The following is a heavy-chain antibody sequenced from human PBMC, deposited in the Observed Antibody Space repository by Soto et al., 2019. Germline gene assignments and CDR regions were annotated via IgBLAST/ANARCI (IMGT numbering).Heavy chain of an antibody. D-gene: IGHD1-7*01. Sequence: GGSLSLSCAASGFTFSSYGMHWVRQAPGKGLEWVAVISYDGSNKYYADSVKGRFTISRDNSKNTLYLQMNSLRAEDTAVYYCAKDPKSPISTGTTSRNWFDPWGQGTLVTVSS. CDR3: AKDPKSPISTGTTSRNWFDP. CDR1: GFTFSSYG. J-gene: IGHJ5*02. V-gene: IGHV3-30*18. CDR2: ISYDGSNK.